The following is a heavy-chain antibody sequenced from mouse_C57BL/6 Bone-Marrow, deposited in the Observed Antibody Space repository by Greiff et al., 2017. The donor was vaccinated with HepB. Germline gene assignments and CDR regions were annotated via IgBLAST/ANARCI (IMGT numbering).Heavy chain of an antibody. CDR1: GYAFSSYW. V-gene: IGHV1-80*01. CDR3: ASYYYGSSYEDWYFDV. D-gene: IGHD1-1*01. J-gene: IGHJ1*03. Sequence: VQVVESGAELVKPGASVKISCKASGYAFSSYWMNWVKQRPGKGLEWIGQIYPGDGDTNYNGKFKGKATLTADKSSSTAYMQLSSLTSEDSAVYFCASYYYGSSYEDWYFDVWGTGTTVTVSS. CDR2: IYPGDGDT.